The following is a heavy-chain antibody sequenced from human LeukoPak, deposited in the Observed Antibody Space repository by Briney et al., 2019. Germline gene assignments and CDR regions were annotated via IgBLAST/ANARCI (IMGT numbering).Heavy chain of an antibody. J-gene: IGHJ6*03. D-gene: IGHD6-6*01. CDR1: GGSFSGYY. Sequence: SETLSLTCAVYGGSFSGYYWGWIRQPPGKGLEWIGTIYYSGTTYYNPSLKSRVTISLDTSKNQFSLKLSSVTAADTAIYYCARDFSSSSTVYYYYYMDVWGKGTTVTVSS. CDR2: IYYSGTT. V-gene: IGHV4-34*01. CDR3: ARDFSSSSTVYYYYYMDV.